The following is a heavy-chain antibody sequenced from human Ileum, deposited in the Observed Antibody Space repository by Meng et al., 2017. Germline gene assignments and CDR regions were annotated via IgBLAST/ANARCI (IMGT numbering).Heavy chain of an antibody. CDR2: ISHSGSA. CDR1: VVSISSNTY. Sequence: GSGLVSPSGTLSLTFLVSVVSISSNTYWRWVRQHPGEGLEWIGQISHSGSAYYNPSLKSRVTMSVDKSKSQFSLMLTSVTAADTAIYYCARHGGYSQDFWGQGTLVTVSS. J-gene: IGHJ4*02. D-gene: IGHD4-23*01. CDR3: ARHGGYSQDF. V-gene: IGHV4-4*02.